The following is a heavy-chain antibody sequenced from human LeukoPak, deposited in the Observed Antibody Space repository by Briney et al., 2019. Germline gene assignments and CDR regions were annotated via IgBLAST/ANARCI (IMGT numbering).Heavy chain of an antibody. V-gene: IGHV1-2*06. D-gene: IGHD3-16*01. J-gene: IGHJ4*02. Sequence: ASVKVSCKASGYTFTGYNMHWVRQAPGQGLEWMGRINPNSGGTNYAQKFQGRVTMTRDTSISTAYMELSRLRSDDTAVYYCARVPSRGDYALDYWCQGTLVAVSS. CDR1: GYTFTGYN. CDR3: ARVPSRGDYALDY. CDR2: INPNSGGT.